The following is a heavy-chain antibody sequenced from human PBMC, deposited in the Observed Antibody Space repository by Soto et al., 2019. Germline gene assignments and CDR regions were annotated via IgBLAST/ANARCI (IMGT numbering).Heavy chain of an antibody. Sequence: GVSLRLSCAAFGFTFSSYGMHWVRQAPGKGLEWVAVISYDGSNKYYADSVKGRFTISRDNSKNTLYLQMNSLRAEDTAVYYCAKARRSDSSGYYFDYWGQGTLVTVSS. D-gene: IGHD3-22*01. CDR3: AKARRSDSSGYYFDY. CDR2: ISYDGSNK. CDR1: GFTFSSYG. V-gene: IGHV3-30*18. J-gene: IGHJ4*02.